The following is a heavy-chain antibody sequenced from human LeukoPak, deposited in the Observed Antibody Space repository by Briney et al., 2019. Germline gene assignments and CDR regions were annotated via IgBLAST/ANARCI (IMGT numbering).Heavy chain of an antibody. CDR1: GGSISSSNYY. J-gene: IGHJ4*02. Sequence: SETLSLTCTVSGGSISSSNYYWGWIRQPPGKGLEWIGSIFYSGRTYYNPSLKSRVTISVDTSKNQFSLKVSSVTAADTAVYYCARVECSRQVDYWGQGTLVTVSS. CDR2: IFYSGRT. V-gene: IGHV4-39*07. D-gene: IGHD2-15*01. CDR3: ARVECSRQVDY.